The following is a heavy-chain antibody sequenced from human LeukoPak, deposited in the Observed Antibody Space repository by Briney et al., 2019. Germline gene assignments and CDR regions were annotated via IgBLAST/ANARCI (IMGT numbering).Heavy chain of an antibody. Sequence: GGSLRLSCAASGFTFSKYWMSWVRQAPGKGLEWVANTNEDGSEKYYVDSVKGRFTIPRDNAKNSLYLQMNSLRAEDTAVYYCARLPLTYYYDSSGYYRETKRYYFDYWGQGTLVTVSS. CDR2: TNEDGSEK. CDR3: ARLPLTYYYDSSGYYRETKRYYFDY. CDR1: GFTFSKYW. V-gene: IGHV3-7*03. J-gene: IGHJ4*02. D-gene: IGHD3-22*01.